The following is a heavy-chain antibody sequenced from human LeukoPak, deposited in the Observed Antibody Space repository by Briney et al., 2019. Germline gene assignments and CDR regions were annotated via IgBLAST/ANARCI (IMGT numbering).Heavy chain of an antibody. CDR1: GYTFTSYG. CDR3: ARANQAGITMVRGVITYYYYYMDV. V-gene: IGHV1-18*01. CDR2: ISAYNGNT. Sequence: ASVKVSCKASGYTFTSYGISWVRQAPGQGLEWMGWISAYNGNTNYAQKLQGRVTMTTDTSTSTAYMELRSLRSDDTAVYYCARANQAGITMVRGVITYYYYYMDVRGKGTTVTVSS. J-gene: IGHJ6*03. D-gene: IGHD3-10*01.